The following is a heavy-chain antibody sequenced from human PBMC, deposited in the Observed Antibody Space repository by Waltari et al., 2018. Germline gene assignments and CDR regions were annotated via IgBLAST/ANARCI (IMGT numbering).Heavy chain of an antibody. CDR2: INHRGST. V-gene: IGHV4-34*01. CDR1: GGSFSGYY. J-gene: IGHJ4*02. D-gene: IGHD5-12*01. Sequence: QVQLQQWGAGLLKPSETLSLTCAVYGGSFSGYYWSWIRQPPGKGLEWIGEINHRGSTNYNPSLKSRVTISVDTSKNQFSLKLCSVAAADTAVYYCAGGSGQRGGLWGQGTLVTVSS. CDR3: AGGSGQRGGL.